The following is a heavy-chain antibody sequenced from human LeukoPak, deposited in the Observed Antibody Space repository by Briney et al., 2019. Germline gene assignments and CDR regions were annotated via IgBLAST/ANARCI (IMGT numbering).Heavy chain of an antibody. Sequence: SETLSLTCAVYGGSFSGYYWSWIRQPPGKGLEWMGEINHSGSTNYNPSLKSRVTISVDTSKNQFSLKLSSVTAADTAVYYCARKLVLQYSRGYFDYWGQGTLVTVSS. CDR3: ARKLVLQYSRGYFDY. CDR2: INHSGST. CDR1: GGSFSGYY. J-gene: IGHJ4*02. D-gene: IGHD3-9*01. V-gene: IGHV4-34*01.